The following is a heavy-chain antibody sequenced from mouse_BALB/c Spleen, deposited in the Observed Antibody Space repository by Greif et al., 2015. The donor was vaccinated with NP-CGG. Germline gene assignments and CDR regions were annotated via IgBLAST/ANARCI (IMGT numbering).Heavy chain of an antibody. V-gene: IGHV1S81*02. D-gene: IGHD1-1*01. CDR1: GYTFTSYW. Sequence: QVQLQQSGAELVKPGASVKLSCKASGYTFTSYWMHWVKQRPGQGLEWIGEINPSNGRTSYNEKFKSKATLTVDKSSSTAYMQLSSLTSEDSAVYYCARFYYYGSSYAMDYWGQGTSVTVSS. J-gene: IGHJ4*01. CDR2: INPSNGRT. CDR3: ARFYYYGSSYAMDY.